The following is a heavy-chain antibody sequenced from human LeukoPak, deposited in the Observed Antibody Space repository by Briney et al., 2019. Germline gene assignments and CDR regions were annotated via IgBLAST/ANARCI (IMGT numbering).Heavy chain of an antibody. V-gene: IGHV4-34*01. J-gene: IGHJ5*02. CDR3: ARERASNNHDNWFDP. Sequence: SETLSLTCAVYGASFSDYYWSWIRHSPTKGLECIGEVNHSGSAKYNPSLKSRVTISADKSKNQFFLRLSPVAAADSGVYYCARERASNNHDNWFDPWGQGTLVTVSS. CDR2: VNHSGSA. CDR1: GASFSDYY.